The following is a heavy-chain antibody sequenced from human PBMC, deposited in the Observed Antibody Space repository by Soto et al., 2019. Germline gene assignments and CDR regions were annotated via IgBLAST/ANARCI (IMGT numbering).Heavy chain of an antibody. V-gene: IGHV1-2*02. CDR1: GYTFTGYY. Sequence: QVQLVQSGAEVQKPGASVKVSCKASGYTFTGYYMHWVRQAPGQGLEWMGCLNPNSGDTNYAQKFQGTVTLTRDPSISPAYVELSRLRADDTAVYSCASARVDGWLRLGRAGYFDYWGQGTLVTVAA. D-gene: IGHD5-12*01. CDR2: LNPNSGDT. J-gene: IGHJ4*02. CDR3: ASARVDGWLRLGRAGYFDY.